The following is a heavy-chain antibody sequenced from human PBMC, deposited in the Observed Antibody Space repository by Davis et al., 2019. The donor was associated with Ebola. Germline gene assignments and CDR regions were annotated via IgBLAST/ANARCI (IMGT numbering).Heavy chain of an antibody. CDR2: ISAYNGNT. Sequence: ASVKVSCKASGYTFTSYGISWVRQAPGQGLEWMGWISAYNGNTNYAQKLQGRVTMTTDTSTSTAYMELSSLRSEDTAVYYCASSERSIVVPAAMLLYYYGMDVWGQGTTVTVSS. CDR1: GYTFTSYG. CDR3: ASSERSIVVPAAMLLYYYGMDV. D-gene: IGHD2-2*01. J-gene: IGHJ6*02. V-gene: IGHV1-18*01.